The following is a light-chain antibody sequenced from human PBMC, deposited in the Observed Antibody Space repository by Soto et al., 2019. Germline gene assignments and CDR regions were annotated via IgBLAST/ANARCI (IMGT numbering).Light chain of an antibody. CDR3: HVWDSTNDHPVV. Sequence: SYELTQPPSVSVAPGQTARMSCGGDNIGSKSVHWYQQKPGQAPTLVVYDDSDRPSGIPERFSGSNSGNTATLTVSRVEPGDEADYYCHVWDSTNDHPVVFGGGTKVTVL. J-gene: IGLJ2*01. V-gene: IGLV3-21*02. CDR1: NIGSKS. CDR2: DDS.